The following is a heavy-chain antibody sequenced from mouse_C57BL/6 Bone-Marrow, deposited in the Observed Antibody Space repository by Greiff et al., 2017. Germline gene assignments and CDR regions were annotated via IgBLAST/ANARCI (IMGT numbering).Heavy chain of an antibody. CDR2: INPSNGGT. CDR3: ARSRGNYAYCYAMDY. CDR1: GYTFTSYW. V-gene: IGHV1-53*01. D-gene: IGHD2-1*01. Sequence: VQLQQPGTELVKPGASVKLSCKASGYTFTSYWMHWVKQRPGQGLAWIGNINPSNGGTNYNEKFKSKATLTVDKSSSTAYMQLSSLTSEDSAVYYCARSRGNYAYCYAMDYWGQGTSVTVSS. J-gene: IGHJ4*01.